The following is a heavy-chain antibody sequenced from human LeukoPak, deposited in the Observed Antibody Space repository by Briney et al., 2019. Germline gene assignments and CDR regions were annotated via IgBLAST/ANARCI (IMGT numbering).Heavy chain of an antibody. Sequence: GGTLRLSCAASGFTFSSYGMSWVRQAPGKGLEWASGISGNSGTTYYADSVKGRFTISRDNSKNTLYLQMNSLRAEDTAVYYCAKDRLSGSYYDGAFDIWGQGTMVTVSS. CDR1: GFTFSSYG. CDR3: AKDRLSGSYYDGAFDI. D-gene: IGHD1-26*01. CDR2: ISGNSGTT. J-gene: IGHJ3*02. V-gene: IGHV3-23*01.